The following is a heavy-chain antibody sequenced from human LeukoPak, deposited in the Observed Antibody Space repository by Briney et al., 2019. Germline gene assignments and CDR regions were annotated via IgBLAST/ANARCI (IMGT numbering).Heavy chain of an antibody. CDR1: GGSISSDDYY. Sequence: SETLSLTCFVSGGSISSDDYYWSWTRQPPGKGLEWIGYISYSGSTYYNPSLKSRVIISVDTSKNQFSLKLTSVTAADTAVYYCASSSGYSYYFDYWGQGSLVTVSS. J-gene: IGHJ4*02. D-gene: IGHD3-22*01. V-gene: IGHV4-30-4*01. CDR2: ISYSGST. CDR3: ASSSGYSYYFDY.